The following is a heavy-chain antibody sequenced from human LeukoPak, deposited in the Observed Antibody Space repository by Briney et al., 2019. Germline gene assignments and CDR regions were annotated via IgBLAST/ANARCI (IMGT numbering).Heavy chain of an antibody. CDR3: ARDKNANYYFDY. CDR1: GFTFSSYW. J-gene: IGHJ4*02. V-gene: IGHV3-74*01. CDR2: SSSDGTST. Sequence: GGSLRLSCAASGFTFSSYWMHWVRQVPGKGLVWVSRSSSDGTSTTYADSVKGRFTISRDNAKNTLYLQMNSLRADDTAVYYCARDKNANYYFDYWGRGTLVTVSS.